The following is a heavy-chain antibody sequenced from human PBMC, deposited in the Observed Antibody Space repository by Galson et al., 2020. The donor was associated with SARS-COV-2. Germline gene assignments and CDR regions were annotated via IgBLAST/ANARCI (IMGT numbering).Heavy chain of an antibody. D-gene: IGHD5-12*01. J-gene: IGHJ6*02. CDR3: VKDPQPTTYYYYAMDV. V-gene: IGHV3-23*01. CDR1: GFTFSTFA. Sequence: GGSLRLSCAVSGFTFSTFAMSWVRRAPGKGLEWVSTISGSGVSTYYADSVRGRFTISRDNSQNTLYLQMNSLRAEDTAVYYCVKDPQPTTYYYYAMDVWGQGTTVTVSS. CDR2: ISGSGVST.